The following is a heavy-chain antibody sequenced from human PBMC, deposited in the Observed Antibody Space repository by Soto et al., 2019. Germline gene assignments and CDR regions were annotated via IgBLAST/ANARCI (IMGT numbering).Heavy chain of an antibody. CDR3: ARAPRGNYGYPSYFDY. CDR1: GGSISSGGYS. Sequence: SETLSLTCAVSGGSISSGGYSWSWIRQPPGKGLEWIGYIYHSGSMYYNPSLKSRVTISVDTSKNQFSLKLSSVTAADTAVYYCARAPRGNYGYPSYFDYWGQGTLVTVSS. CDR2: IYHSGSM. J-gene: IGHJ4*02. V-gene: IGHV4-30-2*01. D-gene: IGHD3-10*01.